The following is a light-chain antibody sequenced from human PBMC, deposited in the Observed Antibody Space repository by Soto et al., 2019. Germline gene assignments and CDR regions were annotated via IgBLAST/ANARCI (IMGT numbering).Light chain of an antibody. CDR3: LLYYGGAQVL. J-gene: IGLJ2*01. CDR2: STS. Sequence: QAVVTQEHSLTVSPGGTVTLTCASSAGAVTSAYYTNWLQQKPGQAPRALIYSTSEKHSWTPARFSGSLLGGKTALTLSAAQPEDEADYYCLLYYGGAQVLFGGGTKLTVL. CDR1: AGAVTSAYY. V-gene: IGLV7-43*01.